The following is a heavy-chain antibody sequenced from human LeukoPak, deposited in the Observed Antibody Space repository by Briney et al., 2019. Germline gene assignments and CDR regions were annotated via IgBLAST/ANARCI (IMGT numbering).Heavy chain of an antibody. D-gene: IGHD3-16*01. J-gene: IGHJ4*02. CDR2: IKQDGSEK. Sequence: GGSLRLSCAASGFTFSSYWMSWARQAPGKGLEWVANIKQDGSEKYYVDSVKGRFTISRDSARNSLYLHMNSLRGEDTAVYYCAREGGMYVPARWGQGTLVTVSS. CDR3: AREGGMYVPAR. V-gene: IGHV3-7*01. CDR1: GFTFSSYW.